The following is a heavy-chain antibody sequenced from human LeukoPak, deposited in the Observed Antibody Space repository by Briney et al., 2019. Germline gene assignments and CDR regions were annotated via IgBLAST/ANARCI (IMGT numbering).Heavy chain of an antibody. V-gene: IGHV3-30-3*01. J-gene: IGHJ4*02. CDR2: ISYDGSNK. CDR3: AREEGDSSFDY. D-gene: IGHD3-16*01. CDR1: GFTFSSYA. Sequence: GGSLRLSCAASGFTFSSYAMHWVRQAPGKGLEWVAVISYDGSNKYYADSVKGRFTISRDNSKNTLYLQMNSLRAEDTAAYYCAREEGDSSFDYWGQGTLVTVSS.